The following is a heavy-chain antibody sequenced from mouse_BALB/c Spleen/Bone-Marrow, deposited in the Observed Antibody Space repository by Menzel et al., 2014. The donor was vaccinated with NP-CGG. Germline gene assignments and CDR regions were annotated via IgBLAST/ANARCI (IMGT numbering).Heavy chain of an antibody. V-gene: IGHV1S56*01. Sequence: QVQLQQSGPELVKPGASVKMSCKASGYTFTSYYIHWVKQRPGQGLEWIEWIYPGDGSTKYNEKFKGKTTLTADKSSSTAYMLLSSLTSEDSAIYFCARGDYYYGSSRAWFAYWGQGTLVTVSA. CDR3: ARGDYYYGSSRAWFAY. D-gene: IGHD1-1*01. CDR1: GYTFTSYY. CDR2: IYPGDGST. J-gene: IGHJ3*01.